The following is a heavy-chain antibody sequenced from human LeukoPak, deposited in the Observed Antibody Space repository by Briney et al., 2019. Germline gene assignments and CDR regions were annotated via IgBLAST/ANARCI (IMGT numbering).Heavy chain of an antibody. D-gene: IGHD2-2*01. CDR1: GFTFSDHY. J-gene: IGHJ4*02. CDR2: TRNKANSYTT. V-gene: IGHV3-72*01. Sequence: GGSLRLSCAASGFTFSDHYMDWVRQAPGKGLEWVGRTRNKANSYTTEYAASVKGRFTISRDDSKNSLYLQMNSLKTEDTAVYYCARVLGYCSSTSCSGYFDYWGQGTLVTVSS. CDR3: ARVLGYCSSTSCSGYFDY.